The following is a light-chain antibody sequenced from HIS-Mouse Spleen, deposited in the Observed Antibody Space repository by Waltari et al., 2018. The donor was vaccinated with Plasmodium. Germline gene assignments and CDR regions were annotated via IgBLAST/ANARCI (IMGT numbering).Light chain of an antibody. CDR2: EDS. J-gene: IGLJ3*02. CDR1: ALPKKS. Sequence: SYALTQPPSVSVSPGQTARITCSGDALPKKSAYWYQQKEGQAPVLVNYEDSKRPSGIPERFSGSSSGTMATLTISGAQVEDEADYYCYSTDSSGNHRVFGGGTKLTVL. V-gene: IGLV3-10*01. CDR3: YSTDSSGNHRV.